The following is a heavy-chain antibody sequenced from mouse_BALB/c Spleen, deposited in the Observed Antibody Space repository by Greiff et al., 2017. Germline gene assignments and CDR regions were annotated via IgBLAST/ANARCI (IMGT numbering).Heavy chain of an antibody. D-gene: IGHD2-10*02. CDR1: GYTFTSYW. J-gene: IGHJ3*01. V-gene: IGHV1-87*01. CDR2: IYPGDGDT. CDR3: ASGGYGPAY. Sequence: QVQLKQSGAELARPGASVKLSCKASGYTFTSYWMQWVKQRPGQGLEWIGAIYPGDGDTRYTQKFKGKATLTADKSSSTAYMQLSSLASEDSAVYYCASGGYGPAYWGQGTLVTVSA.